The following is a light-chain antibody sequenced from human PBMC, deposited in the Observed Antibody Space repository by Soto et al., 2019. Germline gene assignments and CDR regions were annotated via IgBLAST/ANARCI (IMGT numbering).Light chain of an antibody. CDR3: QQYDSSPKT. CDR2: GAS. V-gene: IGKV3-20*01. CDR1: QSVSSSY. J-gene: IGKJ1*01. Sequence: EILLTQYPGTLSLSPGERATLSCRASQSVSSSYLAWYQQKPGQAPRLLIYGASSRATGIPDRFSGSGSGTDFTLTISRLEPEDFAVYYCQQYDSSPKTFCQGTKVDI.